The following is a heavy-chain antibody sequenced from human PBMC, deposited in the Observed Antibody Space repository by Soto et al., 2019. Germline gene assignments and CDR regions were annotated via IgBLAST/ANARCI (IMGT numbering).Heavy chain of an antibody. CDR2: IIPIFGTA. D-gene: IGHD2-2*01. V-gene: IGHV1-69*13. J-gene: IGHJ6*02. Sequence: SVKVSCKASGGTFSSYAISWVRQAPGQGLEWMGGIIPIFGTANYAQKFQGRVTITADESTSTAYMELSSLRSEDTAVYYCARKDIVLVPAASDYYYYGMDVWGQGTMVTVSS. CDR1: GGTFSSYA. CDR3: ARKDIVLVPAASDYYYYGMDV.